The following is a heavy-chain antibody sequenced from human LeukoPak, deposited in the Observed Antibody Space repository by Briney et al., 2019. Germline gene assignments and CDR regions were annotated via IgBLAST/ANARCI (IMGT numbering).Heavy chain of an antibody. J-gene: IGHJ6*02. CDR1: GGTFSSYA. CDR2: IIPILGIA. V-gene: IGHV1-69*04. CDR3: ARDGRDWTQPKGYYYYGMDV. D-gene: IGHD5-18*01. Sequence: EASVKVSCKASGGTFSSYAISWVRQAPGQGLEWMGRIIPILGIANYAQKFQGRVTITADKSTSTAYMELSSLRSEDTAVYYCARDGRDWTQPKGYYYYGMDVWGQGTTVTVSS.